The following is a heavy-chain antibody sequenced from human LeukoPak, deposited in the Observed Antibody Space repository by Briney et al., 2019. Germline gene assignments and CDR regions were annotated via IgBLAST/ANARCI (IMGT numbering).Heavy chain of an antibody. CDR2: IIPILGIA. Sequence: GASVKVSCKASGGTFSSYAISWVRQAPGQGLEWMGRIIPILGIANYAQKFQGRVTITADKSTSTAYMELSSLRSEDTAVYYCATAIRAVADRDAFDIWGQGTMVTVSS. V-gene: IGHV1-69*04. D-gene: IGHD6-19*01. CDR3: ATAIRAVADRDAFDI. J-gene: IGHJ3*02. CDR1: GGTFSSYA.